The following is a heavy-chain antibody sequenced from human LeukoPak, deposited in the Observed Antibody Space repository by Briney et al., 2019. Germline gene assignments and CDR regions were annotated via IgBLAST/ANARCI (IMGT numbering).Heavy chain of an antibody. D-gene: IGHD6-6*01. Sequence: ASVKVSCKASGYTFTSYYMHWVRQAPGQGLEWMGIINPSGGSTSYAQKFQGRVPMTRDMSTSTVYMELGSLRSEDTAVYYCARDSSLATLDYWGQGTLVTVSS. V-gene: IGHV1-46*01. J-gene: IGHJ4*02. CDR2: INPSGGST. CDR1: GYTFTSYY. CDR3: ARDSSLATLDY.